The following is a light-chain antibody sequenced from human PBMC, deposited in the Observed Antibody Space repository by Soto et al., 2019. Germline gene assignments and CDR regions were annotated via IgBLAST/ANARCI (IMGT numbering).Light chain of an antibody. CDR1: QSVTSSS. Sequence: EIVLTQSPGTLSLSPGERATLSCRASQSVTSSSLAWYQQKPGQAPRLLIYGASSRATGIPDRFSGSGSGTDFTLTISRLEPEDLAVYYCQQYGRSVVAFGQGTKLEIK. CDR3: QQYGRSVVA. V-gene: IGKV3-20*01. CDR2: GAS. J-gene: IGKJ2*01.